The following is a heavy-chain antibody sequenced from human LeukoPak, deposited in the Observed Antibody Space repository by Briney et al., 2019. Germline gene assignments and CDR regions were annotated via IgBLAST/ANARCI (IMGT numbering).Heavy chain of an antibody. Sequence: SETLSHTCAVYGGSFSGYYWSWIRQPPGKGLEWIGEINHSGSTNYNPSLKSRVTISVDTSKNQLSLKLSSLTAADTAVYYCARHEYSGSYYGLSWFDPWGQGTLVTVSS. D-gene: IGHD1-26*01. V-gene: IGHV4-34*01. CDR2: INHSGST. CDR3: ARHEYSGSYYGLSWFDP. J-gene: IGHJ5*02. CDR1: GGSFSGYY.